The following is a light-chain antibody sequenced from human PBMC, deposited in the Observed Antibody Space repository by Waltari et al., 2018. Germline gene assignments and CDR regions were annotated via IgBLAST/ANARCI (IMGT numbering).Light chain of an antibody. Sequence: EVVMTQSPATLSVSPGERATLSCRASQNVTSNLAWYQHKPGQAPRPLIYGASTTATGIPARFSGSGSGTEFTLTISSLQSEDFAVYYCHQYNNWPPFTFGQGTKLEIK. CDR1: QNVTSN. CDR3: HQYNNWPPFT. V-gene: IGKV3-15*01. CDR2: GAS. J-gene: IGKJ2*01.